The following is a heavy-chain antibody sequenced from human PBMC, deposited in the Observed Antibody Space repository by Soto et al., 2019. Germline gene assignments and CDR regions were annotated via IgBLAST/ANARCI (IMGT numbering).Heavy chain of an antibody. V-gene: IGHV3-23*01. D-gene: IGHD3-10*01. Sequence: GGSLRLSCTASGFTFSSYAMSWVRQAPGKGLEWVSAISGSGGSTYYADSVKGRFTISRDNSKNTLYLQMNSLRAEDTAVYYCAKVPKYYGSGSYYDYWGQGTLVTVSS. CDR2: ISGSGGST. CDR1: GFTFSSYA. J-gene: IGHJ4*02. CDR3: AKVPKYYGSGSYYDY.